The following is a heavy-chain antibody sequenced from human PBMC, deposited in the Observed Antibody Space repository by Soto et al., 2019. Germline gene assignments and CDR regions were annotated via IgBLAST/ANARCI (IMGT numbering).Heavy chain of an antibody. J-gene: IGHJ4*02. CDR3: ATARISIAVAGETEYYFDY. D-gene: IGHD6-19*01. CDR1: GDIFTGYY. V-gene: IGHV1-2*04. CDR2: INPNSGET. Sequence: GASVKVSCKASGDIFTGYYMHWVRQAPGQGLEWMGWINPNSGETNYTQKFQGWVTMTRDTSISTAYMELSRLRSDDTAVYYCATARISIAVAGETEYYFDYWGQGTLVTVSS.